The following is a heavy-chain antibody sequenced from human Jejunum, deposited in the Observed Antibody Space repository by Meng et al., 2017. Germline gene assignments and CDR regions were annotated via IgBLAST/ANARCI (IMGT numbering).Heavy chain of an antibody. CDR1: GFTFSNYG. J-gene: IGHJ4*02. Sequence: GESLKISCAASGFTFSNYGMHWVRQAPGKGLEWVAVIWYDGTNKYYADSVKGRFTISRDNSKNTLYLQMESLRAEDTAVYYGAGDVRVDYWGQGTLVTVSS. CDR2: IWYDGTNK. CDR3: AGDVRVDY. D-gene: IGHD2-8*01. V-gene: IGHV3-33*01.